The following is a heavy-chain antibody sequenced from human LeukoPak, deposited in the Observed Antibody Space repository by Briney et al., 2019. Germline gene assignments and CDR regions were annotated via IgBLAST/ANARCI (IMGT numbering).Heavy chain of an antibody. CDR3: ARQEMSTPNFDY. V-gene: IGHV3-21*01. J-gene: IGHJ4*02. CDR1: GFTFSSYS. D-gene: IGHD5-24*01. CDR2: ISSSSSYI. Sequence: GGSLRLSCAASGFTFSSYSMNWVRQAPGKGLEWVSSISSSSSYIYYADSVKGRFTISRDNAKNSLYLQMNSLRAEDTAVYYCARQEMSTPNFDYWGQGTLVTVSS.